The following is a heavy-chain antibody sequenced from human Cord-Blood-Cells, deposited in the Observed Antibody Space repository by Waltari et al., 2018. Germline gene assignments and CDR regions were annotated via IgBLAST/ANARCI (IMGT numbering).Heavy chain of an antibody. CDR1: GFTFSSYS. J-gene: IGHJ4*02. Sequence: EVQLVESGGGLVKPGGSLRLSCAASGFTFSSYSMNWVRQAPGKGLEWVSSISSSSSYIYYADSVKGRFTISRDNAKNSLYLQMNSLRAEDTAVYYCARGSDSGIRIYFDYWGQGTLVTVSS. V-gene: IGHV3-21*01. D-gene: IGHD1-26*01. CDR3: ARGSDSGIRIYFDY. CDR2: ISSSSSYI.